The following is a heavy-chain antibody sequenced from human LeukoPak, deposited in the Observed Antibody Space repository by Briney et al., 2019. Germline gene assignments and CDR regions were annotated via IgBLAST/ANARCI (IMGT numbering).Heavy chain of an antibody. CDR2: IYHSGST. V-gene: IGHV4-38-2*02. Sequence: PSETLSLTCSVSGYSISSGYYWGWIRQSPGKGLEWIGSIYHSGSTYYNPSLKSRVTISVDTSKNQFSLKLSSVTAADTAVYYCARRPPQYYVWGKTENLKGYYFDYWGQGTLVTVSS. CDR3: ARRPPQYYVWGKTENLKGYYFDY. D-gene: IGHD3-16*01. J-gene: IGHJ4*02. CDR1: GYSISSGYY.